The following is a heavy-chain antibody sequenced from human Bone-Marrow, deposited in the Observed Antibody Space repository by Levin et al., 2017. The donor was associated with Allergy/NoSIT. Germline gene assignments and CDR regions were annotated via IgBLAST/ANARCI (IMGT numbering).Heavy chain of an antibody. Sequence: GGSLRLSCAASGFTFSTYWMHWVRQDPGKGLVWVSSINTDGSRTNYADSVKGRFTISRDNAKNTLYLHMNSLRAEDTAVYFCARDVYCTNTGCDSGSWIDPWGQGTLVTVSS. J-gene: IGHJ5*02. D-gene: IGHD2-2*02. CDR3: ARDVYCTNTGCDSGSWIDP. CDR1: GFTFSTYW. V-gene: IGHV3-74*01. CDR2: INTDGSRT.